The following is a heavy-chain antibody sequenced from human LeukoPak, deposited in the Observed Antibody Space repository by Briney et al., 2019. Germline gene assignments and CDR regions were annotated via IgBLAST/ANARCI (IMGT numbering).Heavy chain of an antibody. V-gene: IGHV4-31*03. Sequence: SETLSLTCTVSGGSISSGGYYWSWIRQHPGKGLEWIGYIYYSGSTYYNPSLKSRVTISVDTSKNQFSLKLSSVTAADTAVYYCARDSPAAYYYGMDVWGQGTTVTVSS. J-gene: IGHJ6*02. CDR2: IYYSGST. CDR1: GGSISSGGYY. D-gene: IGHD2-15*01. CDR3: ARDSPAAYYYGMDV.